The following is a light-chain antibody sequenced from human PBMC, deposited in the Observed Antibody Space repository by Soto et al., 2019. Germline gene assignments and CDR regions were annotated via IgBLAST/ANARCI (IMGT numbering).Light chain of an antibody. CDR2: DVT. CDR1: SSDVGGFEY. J-gene: IGLJ1*01. V-gene: IGLV2-14*01. CDR3: SSHAGSSAFYV. Sequence: QSVLSQPASVSGSPGQSITISCTGTSSDVGGFEYVSWYQHQPGKAPKLIIYDVTKRPSGVSNRFSGSKSGNTASLTISGLQTEDEADYYCSSHAGSSAFYVFGTGTKVTVL.